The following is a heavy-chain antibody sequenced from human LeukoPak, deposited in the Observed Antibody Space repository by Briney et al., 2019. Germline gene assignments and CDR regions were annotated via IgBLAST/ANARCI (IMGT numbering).Heavy chain of an antibody. Sequence: LPGGSLRLSCAASGFTVSSNYMSWVRQAPGKGLEWVSVIYSGGSTYYADSVKGRFTISRDNSKNTLYLQMNSLRAEDTAVYYCARDRYYYDSSSYWGQGTLVTVSS. J-gene: IGHJ4*02. CDR2: IYSGGST. D-gene: IGHD3-22*01. V-gene: IGHV3-66*01. CDR3: ARDRYYYDSSSY. CDR1: GFTVSSNY.